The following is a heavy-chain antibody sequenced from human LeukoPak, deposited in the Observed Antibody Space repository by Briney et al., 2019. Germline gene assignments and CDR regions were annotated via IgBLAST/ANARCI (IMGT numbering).Heavy chain of an antibody. CDR1: GFTFSSYS. J-gene: IGHJ4*02. V-gene: IGHV3-21*01. CDR2: ISSSSSYI. Sequence: GGSLRLSCAASGFTFSSYSMNWVRQAPGKGLEWVSSISSSSSYIYYADSVKGRFTISRDNAKNSLYLQMNSLRAEDTAVYYCARGWRVAAAGFYDYWGQGTLVTVSS. D-gene: IGHD6-13*01. CDR3: ARGWRVAAAGFYDY.